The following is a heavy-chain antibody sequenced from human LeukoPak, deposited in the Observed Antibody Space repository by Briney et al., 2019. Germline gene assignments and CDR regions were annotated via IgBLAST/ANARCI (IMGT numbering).Heavy chain of an antibody. CDR3: ARAERTVNVLDI. CDR1: DGSMKSYH. Sequence: NPSETLSLTCSVSDGSMKSYHWSWIRQPAGKGLEWIGRIYTSGSTDYNPSLMSRVTMSVDTSKNQFSLKLRSMTAADTAVYYCARAERTVNVLDIWGQGTIVTVSS. D-gene: IGHD1-1*01. J-gene: IGHJ3*02. V-gene: IGHV4-4*07. CDR2: IYTSGST.